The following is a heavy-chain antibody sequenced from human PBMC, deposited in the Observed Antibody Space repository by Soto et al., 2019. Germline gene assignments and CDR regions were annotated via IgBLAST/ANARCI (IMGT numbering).Heavy chain of an antibody. CDR2: IYYSGST. Sequence: PSETLSLTCTVSGGSISSYYWSWIRQPPGKGLEWIGYIYYSGSTNYNPSLKSRVTISVDTSKNQFSLKLSSVTAADTAVYYCARSANYGDYPFDYWGQGTLVTVSS. J-gene: IGHJ4*02. CDR1: GGSISSYY. D-gene: IGHD4-17*01. V-gene: IGHV4-59*01. CDR3: ARSANYGDYPFDY.